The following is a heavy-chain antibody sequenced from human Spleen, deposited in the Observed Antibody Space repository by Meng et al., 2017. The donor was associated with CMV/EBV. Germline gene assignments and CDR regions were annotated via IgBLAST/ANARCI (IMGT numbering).Heavy chain of an antibody. CDR2: IYYSGST. D-gene: IGHD2-15*01. CDR3: AVSGYCSGGSCYWDY. Sequence: QGLLQEPGPGLVKPSQTLSLTCTVSGGSISSGDYYWSCIRQPPGKGLEWIGYIYYSGSTYYTPSLKSRVTISVDTSKNQFSLKLSSVTAADTAVYYCAVSGYCSGGSCYWDYWGQGTLVTVSS. CDR1: GGSISSGDYY. V-gene: IGHV4-30-4*08. J-gene: IGHJ4*02.